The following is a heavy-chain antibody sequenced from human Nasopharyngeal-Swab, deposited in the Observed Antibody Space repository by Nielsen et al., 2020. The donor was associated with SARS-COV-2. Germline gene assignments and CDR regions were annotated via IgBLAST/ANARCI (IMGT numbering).Heavy chain of an antibody. D-gene: IGHD1-1*01. V-gene: IGHV4-59*01. Sequence: SETLSLTCTVSGGSISSYYWSWIRQPPGKGLEWIGYIYYSGSTNYNPSLKSRVTISVDTSKNQFSLKLSSATAADTAVYYCARGGYNSYYYYYYYMDVWGKGTTVTVSS. CDR1: GGSISSYY. J-gene: IGHJ6*03. CDR3: ARGGYNSYYYYYYYMDV. CDR2: IYYSGST.